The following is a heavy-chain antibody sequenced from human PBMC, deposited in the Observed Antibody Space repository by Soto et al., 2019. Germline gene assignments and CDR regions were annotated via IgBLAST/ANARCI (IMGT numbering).Heavy chain of an antibody. CDR1: GASISSTRYY. CDR2: IYYSGYA. J-gene: IGHJ3*02. V-gene: IGHV4-39*01. CDR3: ARPTSTDLRDPFDI. D-gene: IGHD4-17*01. Sequence: QVQLQESGPGLVKPSETLSLTCTVSGASISSTRYYWGWIRQPPGQGLEWIGSIYYSGYAYYNPSLQSRVTISVDTSRDQFSLNLRSMTAADTAVYYCARPTSTDLRDPFDIWGQGIMVTVSS.